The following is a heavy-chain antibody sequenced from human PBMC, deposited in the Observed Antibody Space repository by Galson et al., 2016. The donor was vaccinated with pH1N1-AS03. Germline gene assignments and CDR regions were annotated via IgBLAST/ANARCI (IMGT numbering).Heavy chain of an antibody. V-gene: IGHV4-4*08. Sequence: LTCTVAGDSISGLYWTWIRQVPGRGLEWIGQIHSSGATMQNPSLKSRVAISMDTSRKEVYLQLTSLTAADSAFYYCARVRLPLKFFDSWGPGTLVIVSS. J-gene: IGHJ5*01. CDR2: IHSSGAT. CDR3: ARVRLPLKFFDS. CDR1: GDSISGLY.